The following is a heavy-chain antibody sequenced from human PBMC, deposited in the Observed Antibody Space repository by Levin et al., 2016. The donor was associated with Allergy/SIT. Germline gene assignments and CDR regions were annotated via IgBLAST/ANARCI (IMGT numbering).Heavy chain of an antibody. D-gene: IGHD3-22*01. CDR3: ARDYDESSPWYYGMDV. CDR2: IWYDGNRK. CDR1: GFNLNNYG. Sequence: GESLKISCAVSGFNLNNYGMHWVRQAPGKGLEWVAVIWYDGNRKYYAESVKGRFTISRDISKNTVFLQMDSLRAEDTAVYYCARDYDESSPWYYGMDVWGQGTTVTVSS. J-gene: IGHJ6*02. V-gene: IGHV3-33*01.